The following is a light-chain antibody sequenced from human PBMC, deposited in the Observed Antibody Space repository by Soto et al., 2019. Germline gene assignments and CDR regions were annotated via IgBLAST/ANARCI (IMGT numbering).Light chain of an antibody. V-gene: IGKV1-16*01. J-gene: IGKJ1*01. Sequence: DIQMTQSPPSLSASVGDRVTITCRASKGINNYLAWFQQQPGTAPKPLIYATSTLHSGVPSRFTGSGSGTEFTPTITSLQPEDFVTYYCQQYNSHPWTFGQGTKV. CDR3: QQYNSHPWT. CDR1: KGINNY. CDR2: ATS.